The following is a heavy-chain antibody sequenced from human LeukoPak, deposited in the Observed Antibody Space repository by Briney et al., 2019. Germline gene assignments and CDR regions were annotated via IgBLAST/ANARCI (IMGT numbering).Heavy chain of an antibody. J-gene: IGHJ4*02. Sequence: GESLRLSCAASGFTFSDAWMSWVRQAPGKGLEWVGRIKSKIDGGTTDYAAPVKGRFTISRDDSKNTLYLHMNSLKTEDTAVYYCATDPTTVINPLPLEYWGQGTLVTVSS. CDR2: IKSKIDGGTT. CDR1: GFTFSDAW. D-gene: IGHD4-23*01. CDR3: ATDPTTVINPLPLEY. V-gene: IGHV3-15*01.